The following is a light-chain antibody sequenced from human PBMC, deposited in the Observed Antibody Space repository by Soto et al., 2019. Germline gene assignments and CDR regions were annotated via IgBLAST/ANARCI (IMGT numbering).Light chain of an antibody. V-gene: IGLV2-11*01. Sequence: QSALTQPRSVSGSPGQSVTISCTGTASDVGGYSYVSWYQQHPGKVPKLIIYDVSKWPSGVPDRFSGSKSGNTASLTISGLQAEDEGDYYCSSYTSTTTRVFGTGTKVTVL. CDR1: ASDVGGYSY. J-gene: IGLJ1*01. CDR3: SSYTSTTTRV. CDR2: DVS.